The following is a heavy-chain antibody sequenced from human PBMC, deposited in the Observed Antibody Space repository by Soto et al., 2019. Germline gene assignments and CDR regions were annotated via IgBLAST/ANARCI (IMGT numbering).Heavy chain of an antibody. V-gene: IGHV1-2*04. J-gene: IGHJ4*02. Sequence: ASVKVSCKASGYTFTGYYMHWVRQAPGQGLEWMGWINPNSGGTNYAQKFQGWVTMTRDTSISTAYMELSRLRSDDTAMYYCARASSGWPYYFDYWGQGTLVTVSS. CDR3: ARASSGWPYYFDY. D-gene: IGHD6-19*01. CDR2: INPNSGGT. CDR1: GYTFTGYY.